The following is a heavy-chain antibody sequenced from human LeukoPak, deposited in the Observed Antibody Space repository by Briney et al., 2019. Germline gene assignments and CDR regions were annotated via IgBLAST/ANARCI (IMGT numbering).Heavy chain of an antibody. J-gene: IGHJ4*02. Sequence: PGGSLRLSCAASGFTFSSYAMSWVRQAPGKGLEWVSAISGSGGSTYYADSVKGRFTISRDNSKNTLYLQMDSLRAEDTAVYQCAKDRYCSNGSCYSDSWGQGTLVTVSS. D-gene: IGHD2-15*01. CDR2: ISGSGGST. CDR3: AKDRYCSNGSCYSDS. CDR1: GFTFSSYA. V-gene: IGHV3-23*01.